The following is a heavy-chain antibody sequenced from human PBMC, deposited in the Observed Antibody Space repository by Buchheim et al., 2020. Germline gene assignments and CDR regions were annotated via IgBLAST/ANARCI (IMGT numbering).Heavy chain of an antibody. CDR1: GFTFSSYS. CDR2: ISSSSSTI. D-gene: IGHD6-19*01. Sequence: EVQLVESGGGLVQPGGSLRLSCAASGFTFSSYSMNWVRQAPGKGLEWVSYISSSSSTIYYADSVKCRFTISRDNAKNSLYLQMNSLRAEDTAVYYCATALVAGNYYYYGMDVWGQGTT. V-gene: IGHV3-48*04. CDR3: ATALVAGNYYYYGMDV. J-gene: IGHJ6*02.